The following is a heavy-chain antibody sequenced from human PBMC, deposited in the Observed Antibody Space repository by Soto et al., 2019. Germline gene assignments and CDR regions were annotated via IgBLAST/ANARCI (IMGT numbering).Heavy chain of an antibody. CDR1: GGSISSSSYY. Sequence: QLQLQESGPGLVKPSETLSLTCTVSGGSISSSSYYWGWIRQPPGKGLEWIGSIFYSGSTYYNPSLKSRVIISVDTSKNQFSLKLSSVTAADTAVYYCATIRDDYGDYVNGWFDPWGQGTLVTVSS. V-gene: IGHV4-39*01. J-gene: IGHJ5*02. CDR3: ATIRDDYGDYVNGWFDP. D-gene: IGHD4-17*01. CDR2: IFYSGST.